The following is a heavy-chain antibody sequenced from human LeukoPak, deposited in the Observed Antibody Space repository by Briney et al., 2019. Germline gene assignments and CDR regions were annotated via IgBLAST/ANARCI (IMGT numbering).Heavy chain of an antibody. J-gene: IGHJ6*02. CDR1: GGSVSSGSYY. D-gene: IGHD6-19*01. CDR2: IYYSGST. Sequence: KPSETLSLTCTVSGGSVSSGSYYWSWIRQPPGKGLEWIGYIYYSGSTNYNPSLKSRVTISVDTSKNQFSLKLSSVTAADTAVYYCARDEKWVEGYYYYYGMDVWGQGTTVTVSS. V-gene: IGHV4-61*01. CDR3: ARDEKWVEGYYYYYGMDV.